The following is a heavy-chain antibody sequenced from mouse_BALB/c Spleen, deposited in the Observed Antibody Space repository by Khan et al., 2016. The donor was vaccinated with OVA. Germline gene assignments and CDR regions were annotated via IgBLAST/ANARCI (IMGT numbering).Heavy chain of an antibody. J-gene: IGHJ2*01. CDR1: GYTFINYW. CDR3: ERRGQRWDMDD. D-gene: IGHD3-3*01. Sequence: QIQLVQSGAELAKPGASVKMSCKASGYTFINYWILWVKQRPGQGLEWIGYINPSTGYTEYNQNFKDKATLTADKSSSTAYMQLSSMTSEDSAVYYWERRGQRWDMDDWGQGTTRTVSS. CDR2: INPSTGYT. V-gene: IGHV1-7*01.